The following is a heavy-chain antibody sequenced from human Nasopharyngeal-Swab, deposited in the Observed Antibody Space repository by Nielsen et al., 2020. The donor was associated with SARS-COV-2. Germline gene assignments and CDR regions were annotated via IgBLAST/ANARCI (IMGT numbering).Heavy chain of an antibody. CDR1: GGSISSYY. Sequence: ESLKISCTVSGGSISSYYWSWIRQPPRKGLEWIGYIYYSGSTNYNPSLKSRVAISVDTSKNQFSLKLSSVTAADTAVYYCARGFDYWGQGTLVTVSS. CDR3: ARGFDY. J-gene: IGHJ4*02. CDR2: IYYSGST. V-gene: IGHV4-59*13.